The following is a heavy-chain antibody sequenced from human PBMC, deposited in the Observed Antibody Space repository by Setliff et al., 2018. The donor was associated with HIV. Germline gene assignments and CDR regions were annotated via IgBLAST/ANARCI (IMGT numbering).Heavy chain of an antibody. V-gene: IGHV4-39*01. CDR3: ASYRKAERWLQLGGNSDY. CDR1: GGSISSSSYY. Sequence: KASETLSLTCTVSGGSISSSSYYWGWIRQPPGKGLEWIGSIYYSGSTYYNPSLKSRVTISVDTSKNQFSLKLSSVTAADTAVYYCASYRKAERWLQLGGNSDYWGQGTLVTVSS. J-gene: IGHJ4*02. D-gene: IGHD5-12*01. CDR2: IYYSGST.